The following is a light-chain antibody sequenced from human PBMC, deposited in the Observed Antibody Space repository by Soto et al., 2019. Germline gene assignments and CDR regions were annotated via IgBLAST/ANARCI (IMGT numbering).Light chain of an antibody. CDR1: QSVLYSSNNKNY. V-gene: IGKV4-1*01. Sequence: DIVMTQSPDSLAVSLGERATINCKSSQSVLYSSNNKNYLTWYQQKPGQPPKLLIYWASTRGSGVPDRFSGSGCGTDFPITISSLQAEDVAVYYCQQYYSTPWTFGQGTKVEIK. CDR2: WAS. J-gene: IGKJ1*01. CDR3: QQYYSTPWT.